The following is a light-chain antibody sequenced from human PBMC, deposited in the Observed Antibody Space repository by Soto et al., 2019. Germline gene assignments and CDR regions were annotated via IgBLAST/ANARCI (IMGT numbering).Light chain of an antibody. Sequence: ENQMTQSPYTLFASVGDKVTITCRASQSISSWLAWYQQKPGKAPKLLIYDASSLESGVPSRFSGSGSGTEFTLTISSLQPDDFATYYCQQYNSYLTFGGGTKVDIK. V-gene: IGKV1-5*01. CDR3: QQYNSYLT. J-gene: IGKJ4*01. CDR1: QSISSW. CDR2: DAS.